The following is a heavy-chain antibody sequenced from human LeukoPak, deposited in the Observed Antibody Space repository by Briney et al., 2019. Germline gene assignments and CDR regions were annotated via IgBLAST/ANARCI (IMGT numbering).Heavy chain of an antibody. V-gene: IGHV3-21*04. CDR2: ISSSSSYI. D-gene: IGHD3-22*01. CDR3: ATYYYDSSGYSLPGY. J-gene: IGHJ4*02. Sequence: PGGSLRLSCAASGFTFSSYSMNWVRQAPGKGLEWVSSISSSSSYIYYADSVKGRFTISRDNAKNSLYLQMNSLRADDTAVYYCATYYYDSSGYSLPGYWGQGTLVTVSS. CDR1: GFTFSSYS.